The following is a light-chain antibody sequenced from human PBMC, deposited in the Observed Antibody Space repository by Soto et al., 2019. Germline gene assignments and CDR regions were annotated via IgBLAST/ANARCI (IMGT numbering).Light chain of an antibody. J-gene: IGKJ4*01. CDR2: GAS. CDR3: QQYNKWPPVT. Sequence: EIVLTQSPATLSVSPGERATLSCRASQSVNSNLAWYQQKPGQAPRLLISGASTRATGIPARFSGSGSGTEFTLTISSLQSEDFAIYYCQQYNKWPPVTFGGGTKVEIK. CDR1: QSVNSN. V-gene: IGKV3-15*01.